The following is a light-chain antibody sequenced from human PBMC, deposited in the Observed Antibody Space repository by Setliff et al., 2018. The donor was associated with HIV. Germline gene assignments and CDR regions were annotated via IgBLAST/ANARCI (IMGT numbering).Light chain of an antibody. V-gene: IGLV2-14*03. Sequence: QSALTQPASVSGSPGQSITISCTGSSSDVGGYNYVSWYQQHPGKAPKLMIYDVSQRPSGVSDRFSGSKSGITASLTISGLQPEDESDYYCTSYSSNTTLGIFGTGTKVTVL. J-gene: IGLJ1*01. CDR2: DVS. CDR3: TSYSSNTTLGI. CDR1: SSDVGGYNY.